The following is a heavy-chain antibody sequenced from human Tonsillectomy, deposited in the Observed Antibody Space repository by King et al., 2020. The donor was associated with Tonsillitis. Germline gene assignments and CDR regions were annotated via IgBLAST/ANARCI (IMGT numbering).Heavy chain of an antibody. CDR1: GYSFTSYW. D-gene: IGHD3-22*01. CDR3: ARGEYDSSGYYYYYYYGMDV. V-gene: IGHV5-51*01. J-gene: IGHJ6*02. Sequence: QLVQSGAEVKKPGESLKISCKGSGYSFTSYWIAWVRQMPGKGLEWMGIIYPGDSDTRYSPSFQGQVTVSADKSISTAYLQWSSLKASDTAMYYCARGEYDSSGYYYYYYYGMDVWGQGTTVTVSS. CDR2: IYPGDSDT.